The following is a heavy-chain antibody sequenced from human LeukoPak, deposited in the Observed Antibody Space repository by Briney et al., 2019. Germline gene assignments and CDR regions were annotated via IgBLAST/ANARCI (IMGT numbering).Heavy chain of an antibody. Sequence: GGSLRLSCAASGFTFSSYSMNWVRQAPGKGLEWVSSISSSSSYIYYADSVKGQFTISRDNAKNSLYLQMNSLRAEDTAVYYCARDRDYYYGSGSYPFDYWGQGTLVTVSS. V-gene: IGHV3-21*01. J-gene: IGHJ4*02. CDR1: GFTFSSYS. D-gene: IGHD3-10*01. CDR3: ARDRDYYYGSGSYPFDY. CDR2: ISSSSSYI.